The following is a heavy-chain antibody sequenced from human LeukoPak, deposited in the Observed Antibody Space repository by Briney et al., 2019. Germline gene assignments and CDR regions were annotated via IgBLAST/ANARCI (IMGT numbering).Heavy chain of an antibody. Sequence: GGSLRLSCAASGFSLDGYAIHWGRQTPGKGLEWVLGIHWNSGYIAYGESARGRFTISRDNAKSSVYLQMNSLRPEDTALYFRTKGPRCSNGVCLYYLDSWGQGALVTVSS. CDR1: GFSLDGYA. CDR3: TKGPRCSNGVCLYYLDS. J-gene: IGHJ4*02. CDR2: IHWNSGYI. D-gene: IGHD2-8*01. V-gene: IGHV3-9*01.